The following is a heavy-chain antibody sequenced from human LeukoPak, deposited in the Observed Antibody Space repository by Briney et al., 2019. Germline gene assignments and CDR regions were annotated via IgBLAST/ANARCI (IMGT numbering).Heavy chain of an antibody. Sequence: GGSLRLSCAASGFNFDAYAMHWVRQAPGKGLQWISLISADGGSTYYADSVKGRFTISRDNAKDSLYLQMSSLRDEDTAVYYCARDSGYSYADDYWGQGTLVTVSS. CDR2: ISADGGST. V-gene: IGHV3-43*02. J-gene: IGHJ4*02. D-gene: IGHD5-18*01. CDR3: ARDSGYSYADDY. CDR1: GFNFDAYA.